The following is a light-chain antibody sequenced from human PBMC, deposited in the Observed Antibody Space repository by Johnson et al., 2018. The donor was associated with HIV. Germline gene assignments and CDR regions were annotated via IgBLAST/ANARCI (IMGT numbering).Light chain of an antibody. V-gene: IGLV1-51*01. J-gene: IGLJ1*01. Sequence: NNKRPSGIPDRFSGSNSGTSATLDITGLQTGDEADYYCATWDTSLSTGGVFGTGTKVTVL. CDR3: ATWDTSLSTGGV. CDR2: NN.